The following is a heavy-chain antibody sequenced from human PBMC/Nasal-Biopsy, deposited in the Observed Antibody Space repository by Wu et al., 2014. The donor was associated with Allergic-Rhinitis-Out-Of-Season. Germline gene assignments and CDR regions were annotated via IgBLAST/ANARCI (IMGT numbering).Heavy chain of an antibody. CDR2: IYYSGST. V-gene: IGHV4-39*01. Sequence: TLSLTCTVSGGSISRSTFHWSWIRQPPGKGLEWIGYIYYSGSTYYNPSLKSRVTISVDTSKNQFSLKLSSVTAADTAVYYCARHVEGKDAFDIWAKGQWSPSLQ. D-gene: IGHD2-21*01. CDR1: GGSISRSTFH. J-gene: IGHJ3*02. CDR3: ARHVEGKDAFDI.